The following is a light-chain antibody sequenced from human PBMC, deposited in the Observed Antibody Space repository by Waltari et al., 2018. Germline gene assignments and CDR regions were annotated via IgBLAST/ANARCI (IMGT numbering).Light chain of an antibody. CDR3: AAWDDSLNGWV. CDR1: SPTTGNNT. J-gene: IGLJ3*02. V-gene: IGLV1-44*01. Sequence: QSVLTQSPSASGTPGQRVTLSCSGSSPTTGNNTVNWYQQLPGTAPKLLIYSNNQRPSGVPDRFSGSKSGTSASLAISGLQSEDEADYYCAAWDDSLNGWVFGGGTKLTVL. CDR2: SNN.